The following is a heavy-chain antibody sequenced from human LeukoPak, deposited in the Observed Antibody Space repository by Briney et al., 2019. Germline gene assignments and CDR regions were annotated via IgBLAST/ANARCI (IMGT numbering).Heavy chain of an antibody. D-gene: IGHD3-22*01. Sequence: PGGSLRLSCSASGFTFSSYAMHWVRQAPGKGLEYVSAISSNGGSTYYADSVKGRFTISRDNSKNTLYLQMSSLRAEDTAVYYCVKDPGITMIVVGAFDIWGQGTMVTVSS. J-gene: IGHJ3*02. CDR3: VKDPGITMIVVGAFDI. V-gene: IGHV3-64D*09. CDR2: ISSNGGST. CDR1: GFTFSSYA.